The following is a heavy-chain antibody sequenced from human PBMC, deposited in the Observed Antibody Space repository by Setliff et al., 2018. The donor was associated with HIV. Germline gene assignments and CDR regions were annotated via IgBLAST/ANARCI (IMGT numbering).Heavy chain of an antibody. CDR2: IFFTGTT. V-gene: IGHV4-59*12. CDR3: ARDYYDDTYYSPGIYYLYYMDV. D-gene: IGHD3-10*01. J-gene: IGHJ6*03. CDR1: GGSMRDYF. Sequence: SETLSLTCTVSGGSMRDYFWTWIRQPPGKTLEWIGHIFFTGTTTYNPALRSRVTMSVDKSNNQFSLKLSSVTAADTAVYYCARDYYDDTYYSPGIYYLYYMDVWGKGTTVTVSS.